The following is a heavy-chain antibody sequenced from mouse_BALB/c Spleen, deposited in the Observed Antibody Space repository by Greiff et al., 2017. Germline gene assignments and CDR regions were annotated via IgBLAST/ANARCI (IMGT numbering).Heavy chain of an antibody. V-gene: IGHV1S29*02. CDR2: IYPYNGGT. D-gene: IGHD1-1*01. J-gene: IGHJ4*01. Sequence: VQLQQSGPELVKPGASVKISCKASGYTFTDYNMHWVKQSHGKSLEWIGYIYPYNGGTGYNQKFKSKATLTVDNSSSTAYMELRSLTSEDSAVYYCARSNIITTVAPYAMDYWGQGTSVTVSS. CDR1: GYTFTDYN. CDR3: ARSNIITTVAPYAMDY.